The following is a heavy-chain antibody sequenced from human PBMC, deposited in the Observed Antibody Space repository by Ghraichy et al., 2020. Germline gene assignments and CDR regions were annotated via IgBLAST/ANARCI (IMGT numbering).Heavy chain of an antibody. V-gene: IGHV3-74*01. J-gene: IGHJ6*02. Sequence: GESLNISCAASGFTFSSYWMHWVRQAPGKGLVWVSRINGDGGSTSYADSVRGRFTISRDNAKNTLYLQMTSLRAEETALYFCARNGYSNGMDVWGQGNTVTVSS. CDR3: ARNGYSNGMDV. D-gene: IGHD2-8*01. CDR2: INGDGGST. CDR1: GFTFSSYW.